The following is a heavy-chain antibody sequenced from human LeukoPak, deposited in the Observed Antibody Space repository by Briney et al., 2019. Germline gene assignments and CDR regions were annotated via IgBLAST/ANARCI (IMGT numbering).Heavy chain of an antibody. V-gene: IGHV4-38-2*02. CDR3: ARDFRPDIVVVPAASHLLWAFDI. Sequence: KPSETLSLTCTVSGYSISSGYYWGWIRQPPGKGLEWIGYIYTSGSTNYNPSLKSRVTMSVDTSKNQFSLKLSSVTAADTAVYYCARDFRPDIVVVPAASHLLWAFDIWGQGTMVTVSS. CDR1: GYSISSGYY. D-gene: IGHD2-2*01. CDR2: IYTSGST. J-gene: IGHJ3*02.